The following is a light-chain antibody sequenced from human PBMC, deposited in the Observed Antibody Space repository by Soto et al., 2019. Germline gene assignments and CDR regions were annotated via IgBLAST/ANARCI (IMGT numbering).Light chain of an antibody. J-gene: IGKJ1*01. Sequence: EIVLTQSPGTLSLSPGDRATLSCRASQSISSTYLAWYQQKPGQAPRLLIYAASSRATGIPDRFSGSGSGTDFSLTIGRLEPEDFAVYYCQHYGGSPRTFGQGTKVEIK. CDR2: AAS. CDR1: QSISSTY. V-gene: IGKV3-20*01. CDR3: QHYGGSPRT.